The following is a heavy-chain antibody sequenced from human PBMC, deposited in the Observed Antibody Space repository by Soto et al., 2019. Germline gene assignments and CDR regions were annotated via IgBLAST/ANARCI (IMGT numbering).Heavy chain of an antibody. J-gene: IGHJ4*01. CDR3: ARHDGFSSGWIFDY. Sequence: TLSLTCAVYGGSFSGYYWSWIRQPPGKGLEWIGEINHSGSTNYNPSLKSRVTISVDTSNNQLSLKLRSVTAADTAVYYCARHDGFSSGWIFDYWGHGTLVTVSS. CDR1: GGSFSGYY. V-gene: IGHV4-34*01. CDR2: INHSGST. D-gene: IGHD6-19*01.